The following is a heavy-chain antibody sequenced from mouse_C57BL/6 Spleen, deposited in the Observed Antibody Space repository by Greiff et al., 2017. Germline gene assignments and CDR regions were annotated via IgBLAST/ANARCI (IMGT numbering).Heavy chain of an antibody. CDR1: GYTFTSYW. V-gene: IGHV1-50*01. J-gene: IGHJ2*01. Sequence: QVQLQQPGAELVKPGASVKLSCKASGYTFTSYWMPWVKQRPGQGLEWIGEIDPSDSYTNYNQKFKGKATLTVDTSSSTAYMQLSSLTSEDSAVYYCARWTEGYYFDYWGQGTTLTVAS. CDR2: IDPSDSYT. CDR3: ARWTEGYYFDY.